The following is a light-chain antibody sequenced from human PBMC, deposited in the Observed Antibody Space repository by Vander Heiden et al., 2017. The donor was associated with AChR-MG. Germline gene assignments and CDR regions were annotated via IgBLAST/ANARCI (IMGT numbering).Light chain of an antibody. CDR2: DAS. CDR1: QSVSDY. CDR3: QQRSNWPPLT. J-gene: IGKJ4*01. V-gene: IGKV3-11*01. Sequence: EIVLTQSPATLSLSPVDIATLSCRARQSVSDYLAWYQQKPGQAPRLLSYDASNRATGIPARCSGSGSGTDFTLTISSREPEDFAVYYCQQRSNWPPLTFGGGTKVEIK.